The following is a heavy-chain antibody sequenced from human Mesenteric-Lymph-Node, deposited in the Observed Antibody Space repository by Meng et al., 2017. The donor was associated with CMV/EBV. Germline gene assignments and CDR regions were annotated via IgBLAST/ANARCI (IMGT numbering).Heavy chain of an antibody. CDR3: ARHGPLSSYYGLDV. Sequence: SETLSLTCTVSGGSISSSGYYWGWIRQPPEKGLEWIGSLYYSGSTYYNPSLKSRVTMSVDTSKNQFSLKLSSVTAADTAVYYCARHGPLSSYYGLDVWGQGTTVTVSS. J-gene: IGHJ6*02. CDR2: LYYSGST. D-gene: IGHD6-19*01. V-gene: IGHV4-39*01. CDR1: GGSISSSGYY.